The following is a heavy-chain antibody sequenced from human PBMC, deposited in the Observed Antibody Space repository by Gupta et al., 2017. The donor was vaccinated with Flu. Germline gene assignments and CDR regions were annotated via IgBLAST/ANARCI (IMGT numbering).Heavy chain of an antibody. V-gene: IGHV3-23*01. Sequence: WVLQSPGKVLEWVSAISPSSDKTYFADSVNGWFSISSDNSETALALHMHNLRCEDKAPDYCAIHIVGDSDAYWGQGALVTVSS. J-gene: IGHJ4*02. CDR3: AIHIVGDSDAY. CDR2: ISPSSDKT. D-gene: IGHD1-26*01.